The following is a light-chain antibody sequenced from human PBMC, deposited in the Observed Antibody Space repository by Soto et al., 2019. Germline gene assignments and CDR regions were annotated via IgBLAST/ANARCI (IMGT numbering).Light chain of an antibody. Sequence: FMLTQPPSVSESPGQTLSISCTRSSGSIANNYVQWYQQRPGSAPTTVIYENNQRLSGGPDRFSGATDGSSNSASLTISGLQTEDEAYYYCQSYDSDFVVFGGGTKLTVL. CDR3: QSYDSDFVV. CDR2: ENN. J-gene: IGLJ2*01. V-gene: IGLV6-57*04. CDR1: SGSIANNY.